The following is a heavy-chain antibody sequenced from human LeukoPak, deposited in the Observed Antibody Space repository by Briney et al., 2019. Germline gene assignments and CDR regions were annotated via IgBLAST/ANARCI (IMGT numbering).Heavy chain of an antibody. D-gene: IGHD5-24*01. CDR1: GGSISSSSYS. V-gene: IGHV4-39*01. J-gene: IGHJ4*02. CDR2: IYYSGST. Sequence: PSETLSLTCTVSGGSISSSSYSWGWIRQPPGKGLEWIGSIYYSGSTYYNPSLKSRVTISVDTSKNQFSLKLSSVTAADTAVYYCASLRWLQLVADYWGQGTLVTVSS. CDR3: ASLRWLQLVADY.